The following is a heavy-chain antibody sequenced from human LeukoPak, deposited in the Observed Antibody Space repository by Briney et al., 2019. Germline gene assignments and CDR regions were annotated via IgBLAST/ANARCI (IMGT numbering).Heavy chain of an antibody. CDR1: GFTFSSYW. Sequence: GGSLRLSCAASGFTFSSYWMSWVRQAPGKGLEWVANINQDGSEKYYVESVKGRFTISRDNAKNSLSLQMNSLRAEDTAVCYCAREKRWLHPIDYWGRGTLVTVSS. V-gene: IGHV3-7*05. CDR2: INQDGSEK. J-gene: IGHJ4*02. CDR3: AREKRWLHPIDY. D-gene: IGHD5-24*01.